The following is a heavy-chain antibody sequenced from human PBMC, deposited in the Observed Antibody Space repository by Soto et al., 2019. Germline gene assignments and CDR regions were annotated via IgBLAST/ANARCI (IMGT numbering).Heavy chain of an antibody. CDR2: IWYDGSNK. J-gene: IGHJ4*02. D-gene: IGHD6-19*01. Sequence: QVQLVESGGGVVQPGRSLRLSCAASGFTFSSYGMHWVRQAPGKGLEWVAVIWYDGSNKYYADSVKGRFTISRDNSKNTLYLEMTSLRDEDTAVYYCARDIGYSSGWYFDYWGQGTLVTVSS. CDR1: GFTFSSYG. CDR3: ARDIGYSSGWYFDY. V-gene: IGHV3-33*01.